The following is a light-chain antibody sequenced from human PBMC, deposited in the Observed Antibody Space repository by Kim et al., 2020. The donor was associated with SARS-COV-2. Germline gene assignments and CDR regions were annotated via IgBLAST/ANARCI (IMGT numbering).Light chain of an antibody. Sequence: ERVMTQSPATLSVSPGERGTLSCRASQRVNNNLAWYQQKPGQAPRLLIYDASTRATGIPARFSGSGSGTEFTLTISSLQPEDSAVYYCQQYDNWPRTFGQGTKVDIK. CDR2: DAS. CDR3: QQYDNWPRT. J-gene: IGKJ1*01. V-gene: IGKV3-15*01. CDR1: QRVNNN.